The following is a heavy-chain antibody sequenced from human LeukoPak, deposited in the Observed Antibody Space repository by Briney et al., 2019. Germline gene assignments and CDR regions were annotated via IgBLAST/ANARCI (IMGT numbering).Heavy chain of an antibody. CDR3: ARDFGGLRYFDY. Sequence: GGSLRLSCAASGFTVSSNYMSWVRHPPGVGLERVSVIYSGGSTYYADSVKGRFTISRDNSKNTLYLQMNSLRAEDTAVYYCARDFGGLRYFDYWGQGTLVTVSS. CDR1: GFTVSSNY. V-gene: IGHV3-66*01. J-gene: IGHJ4*02. CDR2: IYSGGST. D-gene: IGHD5-12*01.